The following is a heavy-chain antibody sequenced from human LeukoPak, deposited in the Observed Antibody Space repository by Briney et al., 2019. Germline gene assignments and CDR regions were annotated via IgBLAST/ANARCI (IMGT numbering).Heavy chain of an antibody. J-gene: IGHJ3*02. Sequence: GGSLRLSCAASGFTFSSYSMNWVRQAPGKGLEWVSYISSSSSTIYYADSVKGRFTISRDNAKNSLYVQMNSLRADDTAVYYCAKDGSSGWYSIDAFDIWGQGTMVTVSS. CDR1: GFTFSSYS. D-gene: IGHD6-19*01. V-gene: IGHV3-48*01. CDR3: AKDGSSGWYSIDAFDI. CDR2: ISSSSSTI.